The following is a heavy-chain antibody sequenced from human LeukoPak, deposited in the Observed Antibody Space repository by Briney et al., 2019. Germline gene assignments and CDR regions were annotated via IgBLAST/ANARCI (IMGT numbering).Heavy chain of an antibody. CDR3: VRSEVTTAGNDAFDI. J-gene: IGHJ3*02. V-gene: IGHV1-24*01. Sequence: ASVKVSCKVSGYTLTELSMHWVRQAPGKGLEWMGGFDPEDGETIYAQKFQGRVTMTEDTSTDTAYMELSSLRSEDTAVYYCVRSEVTTAGNDAFDIWGQGTMVTVSS. D-gene: IGHD6-13*01. CDR2: FDPEDGET. CDR1: GYTLTELS.